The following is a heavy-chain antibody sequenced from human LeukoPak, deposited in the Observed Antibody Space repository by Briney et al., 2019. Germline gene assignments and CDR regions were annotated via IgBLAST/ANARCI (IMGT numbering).Heavy chain of an antibody. CDR3: ATGPYDYYDSSGYYSVGYFHL. CDR2: INPNSGGT. J-gene: IGHJ4*02. Sequence: GASVKVSCKASGYTFTGYYMHWVRRAPGQGLEWMGWINPNSGGTNYAQKFQGRVTMTRDTSISTAYMELSRLRSDDTAVYYCATGPYDYYDSSGYYSVGYFHLWGQGTLVTVSS. CDR1: GYTFTGYY. D-gene: IGHD3-22*01. V-gene: IGHV1-2*02.